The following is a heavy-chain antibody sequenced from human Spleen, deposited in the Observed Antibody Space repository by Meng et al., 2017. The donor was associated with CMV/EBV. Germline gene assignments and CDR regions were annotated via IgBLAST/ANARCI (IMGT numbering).Heavy chain of an antibody. Sequence: ASVKVSCKASGYTFTTYSLSWLRQAPGQGLEWMAWISTDNGNTKYAENFQGRLTVTTDTSTTTAYMELRSLRSDDTAVYYCARDGSRGDYMVDYWGRGTLVTSPQ. CDR2: ISTDNGNT. CDR1: GYTFTTYS. J-gene: IGHJ4*02. CDR3: ARDGSRGDYMVDY. D-gene: IGHD4-11*01. V-gene: IGHV1-18*01.